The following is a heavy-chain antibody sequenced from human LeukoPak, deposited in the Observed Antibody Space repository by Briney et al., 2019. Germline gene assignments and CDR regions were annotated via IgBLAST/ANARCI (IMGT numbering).Heavy chain of an antibody. CDR2: ISGSGANS. J-gene: IGHJ1*01. V-gene: IGHV3-23*01. CDR3: ARALSQQLIRYSQD. D-gene: IGHD1-1*01. Sequence: TGGSLRLSCAASGFTFSNFAMSWVRRTPGKGLEWVSGISGSGANSYYADSVKGRFTISRDNSKNTLYLQMNSLRADDTAVYYCARALSQQLIRYSQDWGQGTLVTVSS. CDR1: GFTFSNFA.